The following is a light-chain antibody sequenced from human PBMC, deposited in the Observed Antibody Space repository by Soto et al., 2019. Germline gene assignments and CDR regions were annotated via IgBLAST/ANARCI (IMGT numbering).Light chain of an antibody. CDR2: SAS. CDR1: QGISNS. J-gene: IGKJ4*01. Sequence: DIQMTQSPSSVSASVGDRVTITCRASQGISNSLAWFQQKPGEAPRLLIYSASSLHSGVPSRFSGSGSVTDFTLTINSLQPEYFATYYCQHGDSFPLTFGGGTKVEIK. V-gene: IGKV1-12*01. CDR3: QHGDSFPLT.